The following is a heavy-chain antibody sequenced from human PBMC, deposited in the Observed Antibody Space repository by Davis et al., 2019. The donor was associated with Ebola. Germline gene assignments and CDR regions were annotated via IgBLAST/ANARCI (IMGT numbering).Heavy chain of an antibody. CDR1: GFTLNNAW. D-gene: IGHD4-17*01. J-gene: IGHJ2*01. CDR2: IKNKTDGRTT. CDR3: TTLSTVTTMYFDL. V-gene: IGHV3-15*01. Sequence: GGSLRLSCVASGFTLNNAWMSWVRQAPGKGLEWVGRIKNKTDGRTTDYAAPVKGRFAMSRDDSKNTLYLQMNSLKIEDTAVYYCTTLSTVTTMYFDLWGRGTLVTVSS.